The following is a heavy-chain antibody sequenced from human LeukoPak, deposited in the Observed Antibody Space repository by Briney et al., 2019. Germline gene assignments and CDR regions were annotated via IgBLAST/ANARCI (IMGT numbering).Heavy chain of an antibody. J-gene: IGHJ4*02. CDR1: GGSISSGGYY. CDR3: ARGGKLIYFDY. V-gene: IGHV4-31*03. D-gene: IGHD3-16*01. CDR2: IYYSGST. Sequence: PSETLSLTCTVSGGSISSGGYYWSWICQHPGKGLEWIGYIYYSGSTYYNPSLKSRVTISVDTSKNQFSLKLSSVTAADTAVYYCARGGKLIYFDYWGQGTLVTVSS.